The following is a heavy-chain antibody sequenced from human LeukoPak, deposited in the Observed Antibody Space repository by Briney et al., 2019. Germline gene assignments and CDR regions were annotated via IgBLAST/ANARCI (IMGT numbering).Heavy chain of an antibody. Sequence: GGSLRLSCAASGFTFSNAWMSWVRQAPGKGLEWVGRIKSKTDGGTTDYAAPVKGRFTISRDDSKNTLYLQMNSLKTEDTAVYYCTTASPRITMVRGVIYYGMDVWGQGTTVTVSS. CDR2: IKSKTDGGTT. CDR3: TTASPRITMVRGVIYYGMDV. J-gene: IGHJ6*02. D-gene: IGHD3-10*01. V-gene: IGHV3-15*01. CDR1: GFTFSNAW.